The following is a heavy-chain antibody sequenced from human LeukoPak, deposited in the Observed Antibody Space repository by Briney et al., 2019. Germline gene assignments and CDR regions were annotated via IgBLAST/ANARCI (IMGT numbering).Heavy chain of an antibody. CDR3: ARGVDNSGCFVY. D-gene: IGHD3-22*01. J-gene: IGHJ4*02. CDR1: GFTFSRYG. CDR2: ISYDGNVR. V-gene: IGHV3-30*04. Sequence: AGGSLRLSCAASGFTFSRYGINWIRQAPGKGPEWVAFISYDGNVRYHADFVEGRFTISRDNSKNTLYLQMSSLRPDDTAVYYCARGVDNSGCFVYWGQGTLVTVSS.